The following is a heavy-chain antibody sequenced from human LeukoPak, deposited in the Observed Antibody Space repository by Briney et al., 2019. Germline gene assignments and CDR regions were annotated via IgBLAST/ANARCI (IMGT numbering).Heavy chain of an antibody. V-gene: IGHV1-2*02. Sequence: ASVKVSCKASGYTFTSYGISWVRQAPGQGLEWMGWINPNSGGTNYAQKFQGRVTMTRDTSISTAYMELSRLRSDDTAVYYCARSGSYYDAFDIWGQGTMVTVSS. CDR1: GYTFTSYG. CDR3: ARSGSYYDAFDI. CDR2: INPNSGGT. J-gene: IGHJ3*02. D-gene: IGHD1-26*01.